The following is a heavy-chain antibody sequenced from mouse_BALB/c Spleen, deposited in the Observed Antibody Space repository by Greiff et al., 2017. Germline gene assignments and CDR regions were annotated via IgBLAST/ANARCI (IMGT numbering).Heavy chain of an antibody. V-gene: IGHV5-17*02. J-gene: IGHJ3*01. CDR2: ISSGSSTI. CDR3: ARWFAY. CDR1: GFTFSSFG. Sequence: EVQVVESGGGLVQPGGSRKLSCAASGFTFSSFGMHWVRQAPEKGLEWVAYISSGSSTIYYADTVKGRFTISRDNPKNTLFLQMTSLRSEDTAMYYCARWFAYWGQGTLVTVSA.